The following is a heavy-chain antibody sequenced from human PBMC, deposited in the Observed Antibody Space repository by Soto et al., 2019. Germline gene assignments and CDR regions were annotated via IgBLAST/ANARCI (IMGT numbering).Heavy chain of an antibody. Sequence: QVQLVESGGGVVQPGRSLRLSCAASGFTFSSYGMHWVRQAPGKGLEWVAVISYDGSNKYYADSVKGRFTISRDNSKNTLYLRMNRLRAEDTAVYYRAKAVGVTTYWFDPWGQGTLVTVSS. CDR2: ISYDGSNK. CDR1: GFTFSSYG. CDR3: AKAVGVTTYWFDP. D-gene: IGHD1-26*01. V-gene: IGHV3-30*18. J-gene: IGHJ5*02.